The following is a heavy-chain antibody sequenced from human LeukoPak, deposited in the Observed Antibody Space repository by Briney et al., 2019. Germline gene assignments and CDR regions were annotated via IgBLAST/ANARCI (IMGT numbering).Heavy chain of an antibody. CDR1: GGSISSGGYY. J-gene: IGHJ5*02. CDR3: ARAEATIADWFDP. V-gene: IGHV4-31*03. CDR2: IYYSGST. D-gene: IGHD5-12*01. Sequence: SETLSLTCTVSGGSISSGGYYWSWIRQHPGKGLEWIGYIYYSGSTYHNPSLKSRVTISVDTSKNQFSLKLSSVTAADTAVYYCARAEATIADWFDPWGQGTLVTVSS.